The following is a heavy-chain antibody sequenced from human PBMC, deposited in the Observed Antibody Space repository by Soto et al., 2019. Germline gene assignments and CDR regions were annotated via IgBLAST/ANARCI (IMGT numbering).Heavy chain of an antibody. CDR2: ISGGGSDI. V-gene: IGHV3-21*06. J-gene: IGHJ6*02. CDR3: ARDSDCHSTSCFFPPHV. CDR1: GFTFSDEN. Sequence: GGSLRLSCSASGFTFSDENMSWVRQVPGKGLEWVSGISGGGSDIFYADSVQGRFSISRDNHKNSLFLEMNSLRVEDTAVYYCARDSDCHSTSCFFPPHVWGQGTTVTVSS. D-gene: IGHD2-2*01.